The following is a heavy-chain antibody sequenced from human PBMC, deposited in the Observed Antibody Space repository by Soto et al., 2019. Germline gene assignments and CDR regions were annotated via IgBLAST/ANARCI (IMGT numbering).Heavy chain of an antibody. Sequence: GSLRLSCAASGFTFSSYAMSWVRQAPGKGLEWVSAISGSGGSTYYADSVKGRFTISRDNSKNTLYLQMNSLRAEDTAVYYCAKDTTRWSHYYYYGMDVWGQGTTVTVSS. CDR1: GFTFSSYA. CDR2: ISGSGGST. D-gene: IGHD2-15*01. J-gene: IGHJ6*02. CDR3: AKDTTRWSHYYYYGMDV. V-gene: IGHV3-23*01.